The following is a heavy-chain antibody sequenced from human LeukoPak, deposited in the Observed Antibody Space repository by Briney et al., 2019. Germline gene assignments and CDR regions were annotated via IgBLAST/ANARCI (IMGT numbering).Heavy chain of an antibody. Sequence: GGSLRLSCAASGFTFSDYWMNWVRQAPGKGLVWVSRVNSDGSTTNYADSVKGRFTISRDSAKNTLYLQMNSLRAEDTAVYYCVRPHQGVIFDSWGQGTLVTVSS. D-gene: IGHD2/OR15-2a*01. J-gene: IGHJ4*02. CDR1: GFTFSDYW. CDR3: VRPHQGVIFDS. CDR2: VNSDGSTT. V-gene: IGHV3-74*01.